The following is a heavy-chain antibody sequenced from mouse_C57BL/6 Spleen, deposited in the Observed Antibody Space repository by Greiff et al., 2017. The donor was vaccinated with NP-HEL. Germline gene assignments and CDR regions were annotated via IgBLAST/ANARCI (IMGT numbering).Heavy chain of an antibody. Sequence: VQLQQSGAELVKPGASVKLSCKASGYTFTSYWMHWVKQRPGQGLEWIGMIHPNSGSTNYNEKFKSKATLTVDKSSSTAYMQLSSLTSEDSAVYYGARRRYEYDYDFDYWGQGTTLTVSS. CDR2: IHPNSGST. CDR3: ARRRYEYDYDFDY. CDR1: GYTFTSYW. V-gene: IGHV1-64*01. J-gene: IGHJ2*01. D-gene: IGHD2-4*01.